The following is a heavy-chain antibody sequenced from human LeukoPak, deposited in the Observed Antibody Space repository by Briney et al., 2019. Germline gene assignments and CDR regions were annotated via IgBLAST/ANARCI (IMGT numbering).Heavy chain of an antibody. CDR2: ISYDGSNK. V-gene: IGHV3-30*04. D-gene: IGHD6-19*01. J-gene: IGHJ4*02. Sequence: PGGSLRLSCAASGFTFNNYAMHWVRQAPGKGLEWVAVISYDGSNKYQADSVKGRFSISRDNSENTLYLQMNSLRVEDMAVYYCARDRKAVTGALDYWGQGTLVTVSS. CDR1: GFTFNNYA. CDR3: ARDRKAVTGALDY.